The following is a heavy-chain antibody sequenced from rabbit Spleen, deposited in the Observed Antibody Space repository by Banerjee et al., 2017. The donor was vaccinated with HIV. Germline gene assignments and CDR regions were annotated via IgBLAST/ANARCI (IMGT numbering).Heavy chain of an antibody. CDR2: IYTGDDDT. CDR1: GFSFSSSYY. CDR3: ARFGFGDTTDFNL. J-gene: IGHJ4*01. V-gene: IGHV1S45*01. D-gene: IGHD5-1*01. Sequence: QQQLVESGGGLVQPEGSLTLTCTPSGFSFSSSYYMCWVRQAPGKGLEWVGCIYTGDDDTHYASWAKGRFTISRTSSTTMTLQMTSLTAADTATYFCARFGFGDTTDFNLWGPGTLVTVS.